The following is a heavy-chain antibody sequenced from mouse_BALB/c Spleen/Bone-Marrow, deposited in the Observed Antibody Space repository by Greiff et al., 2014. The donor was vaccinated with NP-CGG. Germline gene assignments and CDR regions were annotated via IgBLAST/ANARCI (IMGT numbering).Heavy chain of an antibody. V-gene: IGHV14-3*02. J-gene: IGHJ3*01. CDR3: APYYYGSSQFAY. CDR2: IDPANGNT. CDR1: GFNIKDTY. Sequence: VQLQQPGAELVKPGASVKLSCTASGFNIKDTYMHWVKQRPEQGLEWIGRIDPANGNTKYDPKFQGKATITADTSSNTAYLRLSSLTSEDIAVYYCAPYYYGSSQFAYWGQGTLVTVSA. D-gene: IGHD1-1*01.